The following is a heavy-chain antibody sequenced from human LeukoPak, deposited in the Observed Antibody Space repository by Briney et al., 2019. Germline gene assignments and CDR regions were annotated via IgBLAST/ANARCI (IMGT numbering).Heavy chain of an antibody. Sequence: PGGSLRLSCSASGFTFSTYWMSWVRQAPGKGLEWVANMKRDGSGIYYVDSVKGRFTISRDNTKNSLYLQMNSLRAEDTAVFYCARDQYDTWSRRGNFDSWGQGTLVIVSS. CDR3: ARDQYDTWSRRGNFDS. V-gene: IGHV3-7*03. D-gene: IGHD3-3*01. CDR1: GFTFSTYW. J-gene: IGHJ4*02. CDR2: MKRDGSGI.